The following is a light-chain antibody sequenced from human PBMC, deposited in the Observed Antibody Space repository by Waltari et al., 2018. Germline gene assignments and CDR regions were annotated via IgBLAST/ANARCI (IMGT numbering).Light chain of an antibody. V-gene: IGKV1-5*03. CDR3: QQYNSYLYT. CDR2: KAS. Sequence: DIQMTQSPSTLSASVGDRVTITCRASQSISSWLAWYQQKPGKAPNLLIYKASNLKSGVPSRFSGSGSVTEFTLTISSLQPDDFATYYCQQYNSYLYTFGQGTKLEIK. J-gene: IGKJ2*01. CDR1: QSISSW.